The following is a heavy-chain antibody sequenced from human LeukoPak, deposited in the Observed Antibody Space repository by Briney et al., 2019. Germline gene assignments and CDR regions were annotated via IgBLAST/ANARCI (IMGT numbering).Heavy chain of an antibody. CDR3: ARDLAGGGRYYYYYYGMDV. CDR1: GGSISSGDYY. V-gene: IGHV4-30-4*01. Sequence: SETLSLTCTVSGGSISSGDYYWSWIRQPPGKGLEWIGYIYYSGSTYYNPSLKSRVTISVDTSKNQFSLKLSSVTAADTAVYYCARDLAGGGRYYYYYYGMDVWGQGTTVTVSS. D-gene: IGHD2-8*02. J-gene: IGHJ6*02. CDR2: IYYSGST.